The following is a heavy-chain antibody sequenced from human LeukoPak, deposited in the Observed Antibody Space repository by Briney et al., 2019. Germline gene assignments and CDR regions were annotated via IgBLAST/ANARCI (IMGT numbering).Heavy chain of an antibody. V-gene: IGHV6-1*01. Sequence: SQTLALTCAISGDSVSSNSAAWNWIRQSPSRGLEWLGRTYYRSKWYNDYAVSVKSRITINPDTSKNQFSLKLSSVTAADTAVYYCARDRRDSVAGHLYYYYYMDVWGKGTTVTVSS. CDR2: TYYRSKWYN. CDR1: GDSVSSNSAA. D-gene: IGHD6-19*01. CDR3: ARDRRDSVAGHLYYYYYMDV. J-gene: IGHJ6*03.